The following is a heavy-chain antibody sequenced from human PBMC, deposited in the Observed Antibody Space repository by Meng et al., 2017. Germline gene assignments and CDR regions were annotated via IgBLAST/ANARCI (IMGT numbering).Heavy chain of an antibody. V-gene: IGHV3-7*01. Sequence: GGSLRLSCAASGFTFSSYWMSWVRQAPGKGLEWVANIKQDGSEKYYVDSVKGRFTISRDNAKNSLYLQMNSLRAEDTAVYYCARGHIVVVTAILGYWGQGTPVTVSS. CDR1: GFTFSSYW. CDR3: ARGHIVVVTAILGY. CDR2: IKQDGSEK. D-gene: IGHD2-21*02. J-gene: IGHJ4*02.